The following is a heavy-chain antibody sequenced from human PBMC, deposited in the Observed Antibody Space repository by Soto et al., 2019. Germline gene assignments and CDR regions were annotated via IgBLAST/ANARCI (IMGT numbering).Heavy chain of an antibody. D-gene: IGHD6-13*01. CDR3: AGTYSSSWSPLEY. Sequence: SETLSLTCSASGASISSVGYYWTWIRQHPGEGLEWIGYIYHSGSTFYNPSLKSRITISVDTSKNQFSLKLTSVTAADTAVYYCAGTYSSSWSPLEYWGQGTLVTVSS. CDR2: IYHSGST. CDR1: GASISSVGYY. V-gene: IGHV4-31*03. J-gene: IGHJ4*02.